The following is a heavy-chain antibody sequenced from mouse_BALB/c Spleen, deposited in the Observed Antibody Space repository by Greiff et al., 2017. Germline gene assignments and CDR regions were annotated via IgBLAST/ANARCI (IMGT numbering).Heavy chain of an antibody. Sequence: VQLQQSGAELARPGASGKLSCKASGYTFTSYGMQWVKQRPGQGLEWIGAIYPGDGDTRYTQKFKGKVTLTADNSSSTAYMQLSSLASEDSAVYYCGRMGLRLGSDYAMDYWGQGTSVTVSS. J-gene: IGHJ4*01. V-gene: IGHV1-87*01. CDR3: GRMGLRLGSDYAMDY. CDR1: GYTFTSYG. D-gene: IGHD1-2*01. CDR2: IYPGDGDT.